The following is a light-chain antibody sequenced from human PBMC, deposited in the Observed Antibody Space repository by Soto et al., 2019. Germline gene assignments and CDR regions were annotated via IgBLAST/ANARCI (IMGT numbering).Light chain of an antibody. CDR3: QQYGTSPST. Sequence: IVLTLSAGTLSLSQGERATLSCRASQTISTNYLTWYPQKPGQAPRRLIFGASIRATGIPDRFSGSGSGTDFTLTISRLEPEDFAVYYCQQYGTSPSTFGQRTKV. V-gene: IGKV3-20*01. J-gene: IGKJ1*01. CDR1: QTISTNY. CDR2: GAS.